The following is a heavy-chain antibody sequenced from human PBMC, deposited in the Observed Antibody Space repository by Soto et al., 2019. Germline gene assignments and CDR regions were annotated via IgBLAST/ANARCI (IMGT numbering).Heavy chain of an antibody. V-gene: IGHV1-18*01. CDR1: GYTFATST. CDR3: AIADYGDDDY. J-gene: IGHJ4*02. D-gene: IGHD4-17*01. CDR2: IKAYSGNT. Sequence: QLQLVQSGPEAKKPGASVKVSCKASGYTFATSTISWLRQAPGQGPEWMGWIKAYSGNTNYAQKLQGRLTMTTDTSTSTVYMELRSLTTDDTAIYYCAIADYGDDDYWGQGTLVTVSS.